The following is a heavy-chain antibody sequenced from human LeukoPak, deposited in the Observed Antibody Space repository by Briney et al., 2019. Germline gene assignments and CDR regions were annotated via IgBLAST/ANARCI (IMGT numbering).Heavy chain of an antibody. D-gene: IGHD3-9*01. CDR1: GYTFSTYG. Sequence: GASVKVSCKASGYTFSTYGISWVRQAPGQGLEWMGWISAYNGNTNYAQKLQGRVTMTTDTSTSTAYMELRSLRSDDTAVYYCARIYYDILTGYYTYFDYWGQGTLVTVSS. V-gene: IGHV1-18*01. CDR2: ISAYNGNT. J-gene: IGHJ4*02. CDR3: ARIYYDILTGYYTYFDY.